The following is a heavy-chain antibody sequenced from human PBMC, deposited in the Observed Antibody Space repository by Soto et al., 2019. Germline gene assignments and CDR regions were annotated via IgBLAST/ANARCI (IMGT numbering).Heavy chain of an antibody. V-gene: IGHV4-4*07. Sequence: PSETLSLTCIVSGGSISEKYWNWVRQPPGKGLEWIWIIFVNGHTDYNPSLKSRVTMSVDASKNQFSLRLTTMTAADTAVNYLVASPTVSVLSWFDSWGRGTLVTVSS. CDR3: VASPTVSVLSWFDS. CDR1: GGSISEKY. D-gene: IGHD4-4*01. CDR2: IFVNGHT. J-gene: IGHJ5*01.